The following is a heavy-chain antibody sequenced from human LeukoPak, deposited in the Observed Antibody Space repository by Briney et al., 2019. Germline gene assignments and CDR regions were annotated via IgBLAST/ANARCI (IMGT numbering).Heavy chain of an antibody. V-gene: IGHV3-30*02. D-gene: IGHD6-19*01. CDR2: IRYDGSNK. J-gene: IGHJ4*02. CDR3: AKDRWLAQLIDY. Sequence: PGGSLRLSCAASGFTFSSYGMHWVRQAPGKGLEWVAFIRYDGSNKYYADSVKGRFTISRDNSKNTLYLQMNSLRAEDTAVYYCAKDRWLAQLIDYWGQGTLVTVSS. CDR1: GFTFSSYG.